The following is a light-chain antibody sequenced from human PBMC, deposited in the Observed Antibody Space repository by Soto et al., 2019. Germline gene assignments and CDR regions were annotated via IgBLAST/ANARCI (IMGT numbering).Light chain of an antibody. CDR2: EAS. V-gene: IGKV1-5*03. CDR1: QSISGW. J-gene: IGKJ1*01. CDR3: QQYDVYST. Sequence: IRGRHSPSTLSASVGGTVTITCRASQSISGWLAWYQQRPGVAPRLLIYEASTLQSGVPSRFSGSGYGTVFTLTISHLQPDDSATYYCQQYDVYSTFGQGTKV.